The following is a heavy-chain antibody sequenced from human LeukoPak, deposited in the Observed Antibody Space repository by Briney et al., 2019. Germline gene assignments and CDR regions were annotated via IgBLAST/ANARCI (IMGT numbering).Heavy chain of an antibody. D-gene: IGHD3-3*01. J-gene: IGHJ4*02. CDR3: AREGAADDFWSGYYMAPYFDY. Sequence: TSETLSLTCTVSGGSINSDYWSWIRQPAGKGLEWIGRIYSSGGTNYNPSLKNRVTMSVDSSKNQFSLKVSSVTAADTAVYYCAREGAADDFWSGYYMAPYFDYWGQGTLVTISS. CDR1: GGSINSDY. CDR2: IYSSGGT. V-gene: IGHV4-4*07.